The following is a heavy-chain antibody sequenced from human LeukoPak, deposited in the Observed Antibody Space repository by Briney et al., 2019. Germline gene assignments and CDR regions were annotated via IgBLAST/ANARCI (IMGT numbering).Heavy chain of an antibody. CDR3: ASGGRGLRYFDWLLSYNYFDY. Sequence: GGSLRLSCAASGFTFSSYEMNWVRQAPGKGLEWVSYISSSGSTIYYADSVKSRFTISRDNAKNSLYLQMNSLRAEDTAVYYCASGGRGLRYFDWLLSYNYFDYWGQGTLVTVSS. CDR1: GFTFSSYE. V-gene: IGHV3-48*03. CDR2: ISSSGSTI. J-gene: IGHJ4*02. D-gene: IGHD3-9*01.